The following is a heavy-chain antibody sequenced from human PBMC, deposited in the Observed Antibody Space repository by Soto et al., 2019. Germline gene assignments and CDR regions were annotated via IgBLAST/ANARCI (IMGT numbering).Heavy chain of an antibody. CDR1: GDTFASFG. CDR2: ISAYNGNT. J-gene: IGHJ4*02. CDR3: ARDQESITDRILQY. V-gene: IGHV1-18*01. Sequence: VSCKASGDTFASFGFSWVRQAPGQGLEWLGWISAYNGNTHYAQKVRDRVTLTTDTSTNTAYMELRSLTSDDTAVYYCARDQESITDRILQYWGQGTRVTVYS. D-gene: IGHD3-10*01.